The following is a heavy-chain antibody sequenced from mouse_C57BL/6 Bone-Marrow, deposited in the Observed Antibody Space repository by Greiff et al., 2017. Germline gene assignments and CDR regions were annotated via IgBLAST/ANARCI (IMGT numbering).Heavy chain of an antibody. CDR2: INPSNGGT. CDR1: GYTFTSYW. J-gene: IGHJ2*01. Sequence: QVQLQQPGTELVKPGASVKLSCKASGYTFTSYWMHWVKQRPGQGLEWIGKINPSNGGTTYNEKFKSKATLTVDKSSSTAYMQLSSLTSEDSAVYYCARRGYYYGSFDYWGQGTTLTVSS. D-gene: IGHD1-1*01. CDR3: ARRGYYYGSFDY. V-gene: IGHV1-53*01.